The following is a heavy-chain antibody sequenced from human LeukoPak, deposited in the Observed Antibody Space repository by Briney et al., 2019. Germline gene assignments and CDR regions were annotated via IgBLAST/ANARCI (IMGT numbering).Heavy chain of an antibody. CDR1: GYSISSGYY. Sequence: SETLSLTCTVSGYSISSGYYWGWIRQPPGKGLEWIGSIYHSGSTYYNPSLKSRVTISVDTSKNQFSLKLSSVTAADTAVYYCARSLYGSGSLRFDYWGQGTLVTVSS. J-gene: IGHJ4*02. V-gene: IGHV4-38-2*02. CDR2: IYHSGST. D-gene: IGHD3-10*01. CDR3: ARSLYGSGSLRFDY.